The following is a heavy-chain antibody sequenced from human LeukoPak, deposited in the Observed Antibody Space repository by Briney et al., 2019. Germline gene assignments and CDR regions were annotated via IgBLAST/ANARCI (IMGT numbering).Heavy chain of an antibody. D-gene: IGHD6-19*01. CDR1: GFTFSSYA. V-gene: IGHV3-30-3*01. CDR2: ISYDGSNK. CDR3: ARGLVSGSGWYQAEYFQH. J-gene: IGHJ1*01. Sequence: PGGSLRLSCAASGFTFSSYAMHWVRQAPGKGLEWVAVISYDGSNKYYADSVKGRFTISRDNSKNTLYLQMNSLRAEDTAVYYCARGLVSGSGWYQAEYFQHWGQGTLVTVSS.